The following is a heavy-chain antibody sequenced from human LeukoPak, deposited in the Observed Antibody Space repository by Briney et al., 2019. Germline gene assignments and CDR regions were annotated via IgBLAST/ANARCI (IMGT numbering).Heavy chain of an antibody. CDR2: INPSGGST. CDR3: ARSPGRGYCSGGSCRDFDY. J-gene: IGHJ4*02. Sequence: ASVKVSCKASGYTFTSYYMHWVRQAPGQGLEWMGIINPSGGSTSYAQKFQGRVTMTRDMSTSTVYMELSSLRSEDTAVYYCARSPGRGYCSGGSCRDFDYWGQGTLVTVSS. V-gene: IGHV1-46*01. D-gene: IGHD2-15*01. CDR1: GYTFTSYY.